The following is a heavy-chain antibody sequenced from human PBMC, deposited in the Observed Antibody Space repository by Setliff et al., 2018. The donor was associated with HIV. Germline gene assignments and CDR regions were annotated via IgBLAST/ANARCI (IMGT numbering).Heavy chain of an antibody. CDR2: INPTGGST. Sequence: ASVKVSCKASGYTFTSYYIHWVRQAPGQGLEWMGRINPTGGSTNYAQNFQGRVTFTADGSTSIVYMELSSLRSEDTAVYFCARGQYDILTGLRRYAFDMWGQGTMVTVSS. J-gene: IGHJ3*02. V-gene: IGHV1-46*01. CDR3: ARGQYDILTGLRRYAFDM. CDR1: GYTFTSYY. D-gene: IGHD3-9*01.